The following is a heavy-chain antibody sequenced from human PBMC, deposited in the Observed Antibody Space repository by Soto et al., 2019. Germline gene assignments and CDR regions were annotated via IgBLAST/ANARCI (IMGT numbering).Heavy chain of an antibody. V-gene: IGHV1-46*03. CDR3: AGDQYSSGWVGGDY. Sequence: QVQLVQSGAEVKKPGASVKVSCKASGYTFTSYYMHWVRQAPGQGLEWMGIINPSGGSTSYAQKWQGRGTMTRETSTSTVYRGLSSRRSEDTAVYYWAGDQYSSGWVGGDYWGQGTLVTVSS. CDR1: GYTFTSYY. CDR2: INPSGGST. J-gene: IGHJ4*02. D-gene: IGHD6-19*01.